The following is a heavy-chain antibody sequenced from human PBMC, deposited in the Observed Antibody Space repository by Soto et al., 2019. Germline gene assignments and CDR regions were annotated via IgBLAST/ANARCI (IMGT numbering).Heavy chain of an antibody. CDR3: ATQEVGGSYVYTFDP. J-gene: IGHJ5*02. V-gene: IGHV4-39*01. Sequence: SETLSLTCTVSGGSITSSSYYWGCIRQPPGKGLEWIGSIYYSGSTYYNPSLKSRVTISVDTSKNQFSLKLSSVTAADTAVYYCATQEVGGSYVYTFDPWGQGTLVTVS. CDR1: GGSITSSSYY. D-gene: IGHD1-26*01. CDR2: IYYSGST.